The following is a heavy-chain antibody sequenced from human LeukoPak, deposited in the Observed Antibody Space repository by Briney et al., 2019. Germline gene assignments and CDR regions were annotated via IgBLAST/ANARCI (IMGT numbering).Heavy chain of an antibody. CDR1: GFTFSSYW. J-gene: IGHJ4*02. D-gene: IGHD6-13*01. V-gene: IGHV3-7*01. Sequence: PGGSLRLSCAASGFTFSSYWVSWVRQAPGKGLEWVANIKQDGSEKYYVDSVKGRFTISRDNAKNSLYLQMNSLRAEDTAVYYCCSWPEFDYWGQGTLVTVSS. CDR3: CSWPEFDY. CDR2: IKQDGSEK.